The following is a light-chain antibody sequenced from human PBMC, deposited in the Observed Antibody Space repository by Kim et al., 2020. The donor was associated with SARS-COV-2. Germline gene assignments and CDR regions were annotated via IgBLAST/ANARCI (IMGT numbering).Light chain of an antibody. CDR2: FAS. CDR3: LQSRELPYS. Sequence: SGTPKEKVPSTCRASQNIGGSLHWYQQMPDQSPNLLVKFASQSIPGVPSRFSGSGFGTDFTLSIDSLEAEDAATYYCLQSRELPYSFGQGTKLEIK. J-gene: IGKJ2*03. V-gene: IGKV6-21*02. CDR1: QNIGGS.